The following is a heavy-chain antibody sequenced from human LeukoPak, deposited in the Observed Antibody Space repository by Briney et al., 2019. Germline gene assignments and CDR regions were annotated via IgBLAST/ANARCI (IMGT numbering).Heavy chain of an antibody. D-gene: IGHD3-16*01. Sequence: SETLSLTCTVSGGSITSGGYYWSWIRQHPGKGLEWIGFIYYSGNTYYNPSLKSRVTISVDTSKNQFSLKLSSVTAADTAVYYCASGTFLGAAPPDFDYWGQGTLVTVSS. CDR3: ASGTFLGAAPPDFDY. J-gene: IGHJ4*02. CDR1: GGSITSGGYY. V-gene: IGHV4-31*03. CDR2: IYYSGNT.